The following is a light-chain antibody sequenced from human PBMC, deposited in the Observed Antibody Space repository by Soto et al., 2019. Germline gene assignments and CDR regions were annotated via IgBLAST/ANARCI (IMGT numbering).Light chain of an antibody. V-gene: IGKV3-20*01. CDR2: GAS. Sequence: IVLTQSPGTLSLTPGERATLSCRASQSVSSSYLAWYQQKPGPAPRLLIYGASSRANGIPDRCSGSGSGADFTLTISRLEPEDSAVYYCQQYGSSPPFTFGPGTRVDIK. CDR1: QSVSSSY. CDR3: QQYGSSPPFT. J-gene: IGKJ3*01.